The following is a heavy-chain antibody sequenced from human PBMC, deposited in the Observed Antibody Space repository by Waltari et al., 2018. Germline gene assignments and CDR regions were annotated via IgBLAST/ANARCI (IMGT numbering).Heavy chain of an antibody. Sequence: QVQLVQSGAEVQQPGASVKVACTASGSTVTAHYPPRARPAPGQGLEWMGRINPNSGGTNYAQKFQGRVTMTRDTSISTAYMELSRLRSDDTAVYYCARVGAVAATASWFDPWGQGTLVTVSS. V-gene: IGHV1-2*06. CDR1: GSTVTAHY. CDR3: ARVGAVAATASWFDP. CDR2: INPNSGGT. D-gene: IGHD2-15*01. J-gene: IGHJ5*02.